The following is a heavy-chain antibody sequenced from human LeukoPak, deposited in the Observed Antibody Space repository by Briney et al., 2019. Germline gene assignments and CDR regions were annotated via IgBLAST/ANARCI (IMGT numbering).Heavy chain of an antibody. CDR3: ARTQMYFDILTGHHKYFDY. V-gene: IGHV4-59*11. Sequence: NPSETLSLTCTVSGDSITNHYWNWIRQPPGKGLEWIGNLFHTGNTDYNPPLKSRVTISIQTSKNQFSLKLSSVTAADTAVYYCARTQMYFDILTGHHKYFDYWGQGILVTVSS. D-gene: IGHD3-9*01. CDR2: LFHTGNT. J-gene: IGHJ4*02. CDR1: GDSITNHY.